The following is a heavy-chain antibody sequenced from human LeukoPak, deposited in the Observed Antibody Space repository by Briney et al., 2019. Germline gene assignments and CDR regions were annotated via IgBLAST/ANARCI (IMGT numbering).Heavy chain of an antibody. CDR1: GFTFSNAW. CDR2: IKSKTDGGTT. D-gene: IGHD6-13*01. V-gene: IGHV3-15*01. J-gene: IGHJ6*02. CDR3: TTHSQLGYYYYGMDV. Sequence: GGSLRLSCAASGFTFSNAWMSWVRQAPGKGLEWVGRIKSKTDGGTTDYAAPVKGRFTISRDDSKNTLYLQMNSLKTEDTAVYYCTTHSQLGYYYYGMDVRGQGTTVTVSS.